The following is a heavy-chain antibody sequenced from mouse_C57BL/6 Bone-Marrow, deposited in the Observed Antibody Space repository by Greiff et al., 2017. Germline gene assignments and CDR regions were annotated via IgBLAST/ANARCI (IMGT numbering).Heavy chain of an antibody. V-gene: IGHV1-55*01. CDR3: SSWAPLGRSFDF. CDR1: GYTFTSYW. J-gene: IGHJ2*01. D-gene: IGHD4-1*01. Sequence: QVQLQQPGAELVKPGASVKMSCKASGYTFTSYWITWVKQRPGQGLEWIGDIYPTSGRTNYNEKFKSKAILTVDTSSNAAYMQLSSLTSEDSAVFYCSSWAPLGRSFDFWGQGTTRTVTA. CDR2: IYPTSGRT.